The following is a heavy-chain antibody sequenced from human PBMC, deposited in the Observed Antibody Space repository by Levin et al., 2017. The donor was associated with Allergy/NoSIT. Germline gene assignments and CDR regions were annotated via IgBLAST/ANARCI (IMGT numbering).Heavy chain of an antibody. CDR1: GFTFSTYG. J-gene: IGHJ4*02. CDR2: ISYDGSNK. Sequence: QTGGSLRLSCAASGFTFSTYGVHWVRQPPGKGLEWVAGISYDGSNKYYADSVKGRFSISRDNSKNTLYLQMTSLGADDTAVFYCAREPRGASSWHHFDHWGQGALVTVSS. CDR3: AREPRGASSWHHFDH. D-gene: IGHD6-13*01. V-gene: IGHV3-33*01.